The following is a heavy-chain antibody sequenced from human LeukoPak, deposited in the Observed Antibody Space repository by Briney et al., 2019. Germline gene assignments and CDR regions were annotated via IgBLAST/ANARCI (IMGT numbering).Heavy chain of an antibody. CDR3: AKAHYYYYYMDV. CDR1: GFTFDDYA. J-gene: IGHJ6*03. CDR2: ISWSSGSI. V-gene: IGHV3-9*01. Sequence: PGRSLRLSCAASGFTFDDYAMHWVRQAPGKGLEWVSGISWSSGSIGYADSVKGRFTISRDNAKNSLYLQMNSLRAEDTALYYCAKAHYYYYYMDVWGKGTTVTVSS.